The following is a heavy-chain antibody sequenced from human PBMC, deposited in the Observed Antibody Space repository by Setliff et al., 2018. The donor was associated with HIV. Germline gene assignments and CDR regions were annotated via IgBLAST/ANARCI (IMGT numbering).Heavy chain of an antibody. V-gene: IGHV3-48*04. CDR3: ARVEGVDFWSGYSPFNY. CDR1: GFTFNTYR. D-gene: IGHD3-3*01. J-gene: IGHJ4*02. CDR2: ISASGSSI. Sequence: GGSLRLSCAASGFTFNTYRMNWVRQTPGKGLEWVSFISASGSSIFYADSVKGRFTISRDNAKNSLYLQMNSLRAEDTAVYYCARVEGVDFWSGYSPFNYWGQGTLVTVSS.